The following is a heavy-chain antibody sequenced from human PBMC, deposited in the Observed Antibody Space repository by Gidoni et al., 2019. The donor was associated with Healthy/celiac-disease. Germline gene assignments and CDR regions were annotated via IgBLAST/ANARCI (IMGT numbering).Heavy chain of an antibody. Sequence: QVQLQESGPGLVKPSQTLSLTCTVSGGSISSGGYYWSWIRQHPGKGLEWIGYIYYSGSTYYNPSLKSRVTISVDTSKNQFSLKLSSVTAADTAVYYCARELELRLGPVMGYFDYWGQGTLVTVSS. J-gene: IGHJ4*02. V-gene: IGHV4-31*03. D-gene: IGHD1-7*01. CDR2: IYYSGST. CDR3: ARELELRLGPVMGYFDY. CDR1: GGSISSGGYY.